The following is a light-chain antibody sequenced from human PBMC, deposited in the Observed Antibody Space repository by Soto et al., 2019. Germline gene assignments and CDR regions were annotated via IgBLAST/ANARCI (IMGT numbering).Light chain of an antibody. CDR3: QQYNNWPWT. V-gene: IGKV3-15*01. J-gene: IGKJ1*01. Sequence: EIVLTQSPGTLSLSPGERATLSCRASQSVSSSYLAWYQQKPGQPPRLLIYAASTRATGIPVRFSGSGSGTEFTLTISSLQSEDFAVYYCQQYNNWPWTFGQGTKVDIK. CDR1: QSVSSSY. CDR2: AAS.